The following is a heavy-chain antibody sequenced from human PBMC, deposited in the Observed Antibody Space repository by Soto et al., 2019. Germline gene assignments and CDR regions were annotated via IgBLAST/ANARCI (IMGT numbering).Heavy chain of an antibody. V-gene: IGHV3-23*01. Sequence: HPGGSLRLSCAASGFTFRSYAMSWVRQAPGKGLEWVSAVSGSGSSTFYADSVKGRFTISRDNSKNMVYLQLNSLRAEDTAVYYCAPGIAAAGLFAYWGQGTLVTVSS. J-gene: IGHJ4*02. CDR1: GFTFRSYA. CDR3: APGIAAAGLFAY. D-gene: IGHD6-13*01. CDR2: VSGSGSST.